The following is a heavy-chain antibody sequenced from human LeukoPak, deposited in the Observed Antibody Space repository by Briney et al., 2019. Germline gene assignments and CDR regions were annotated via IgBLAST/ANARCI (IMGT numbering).Heavy chain of an antibody. J-gene: IGHJ4*02. CDR1: GGSFSIGSYY. V-gene: IGHV4-61*09. Sequence: SETLSLTCAVYGGSFSIGSYYWSWLRQPAGKGLEWIGHMNTTGSTKYNPSLKSRVTISVDTSNNQFSLKLSSVTAADTAVYYCARDWDFWGQGTLVTVSS. CDR3: ARDWDF. CDR2: MNTTGST.